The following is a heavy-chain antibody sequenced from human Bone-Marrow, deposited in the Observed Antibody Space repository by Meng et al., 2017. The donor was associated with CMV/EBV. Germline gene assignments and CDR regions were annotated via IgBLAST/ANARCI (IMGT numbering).Heavy chain of an antibody. V-gene: IGHV4-59*01. CDR2: VYYSGTT. Sequence: SETLSLTCSVSGGAISNYYWSWIRQPPGKGLEWIGYVYYSGTTNYNPSLKSRVSISVDTSKNQFSLKLSSVTAADTAVYYCARDRAGGGSYLDYWGQGIRVTVSS. J-gene: IGHJ4*02. CDR1: GGAISNYY. CDR3: ARDRAGGGSYLDY. D-gene: IGHD1-26*01.